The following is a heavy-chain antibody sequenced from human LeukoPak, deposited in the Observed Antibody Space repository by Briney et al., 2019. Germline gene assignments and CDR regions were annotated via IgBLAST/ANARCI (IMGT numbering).Heavy chain of an antibody. CDR1: GFNFSSYE. J-gene: IGHJ4*02. CDR2: ISSSSSDI. CDR3: ARRRDSGSLQHFDY. D-gene: IGHD1-26*01. V-gene: IGHV3-48*03. Sequence: PGGSLRLSCAASGFNFSSYEMNWVRQAPGKGLEWVSYISSSSSDINYADSVKGRFTISRDNAKNTLNLQMNSLRAEDTAVYYCARRRDSGSLQHFDYWGQGTLVTVSS.